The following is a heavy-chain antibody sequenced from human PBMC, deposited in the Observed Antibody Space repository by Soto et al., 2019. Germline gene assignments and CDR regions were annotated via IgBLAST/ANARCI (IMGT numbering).Heavy chain of an antibody. CDR2: IYDSETT. J-gene: IGHJ6*02. CDR1: GGSINSDDSY. V-gene: IGHV4-30-4*01. D-gene: IGHD5-12*01. CDR3: ARDRQSEIVAMLASNGMDV. Sequence: QVQLQESGPGLVKPSQTLSLTCTVSGGSINSDDSYWSWLRQPPGRGLEWIGYIYDSETTYYNPSLKSRVIISVATSKNQFSLKLNSVTAADTAVYYCARDRQSEIVAMLASNGMDVWGQGTTVIVSS.